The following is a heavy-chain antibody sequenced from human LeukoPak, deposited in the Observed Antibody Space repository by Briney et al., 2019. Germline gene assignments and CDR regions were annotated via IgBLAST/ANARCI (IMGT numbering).Heavy chain of an antibody. CDR1: GGSISSYY. D-gene: IGHD4-17*01. CDR3: ARAVGRSDFDY. Sequence: SETLSLTCTVSGGSISSYYWSWIRQPPGKGLEWIGYIYYSGSTNYNPSLKSRVTISVDTSKNQFSLKLSSVTAADTAVYYCARAVGRSDFDYWGQGTLVTVSS. J-gene: IGHJ4*02. CDR2: IYYSGST. V-gene: IGHV4-59*01.